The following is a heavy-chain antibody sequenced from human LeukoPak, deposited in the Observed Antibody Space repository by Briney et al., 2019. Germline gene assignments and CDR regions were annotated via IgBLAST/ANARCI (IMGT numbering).Heavy chain of an antibody. D-gene: IGHD6-19*01. CDR1: GFSLTSTRVG. CDR2: IYWDDDK. V-gene: IGHV2-5*02. J-gene: IGHJ4*02. Sequence: SGPTLVKPTQTLTLTCTFSGFSLTSTRVGVGWIRQPPGKALEWLALIYWDDDKRYSPSLKGRLTITKDTSKNQVVLTMTNMDPADTATYYCAHSGYSSGWYYFGYWGQGTLVTVSS. CDR3: AHSGYSSGWYYFGY.